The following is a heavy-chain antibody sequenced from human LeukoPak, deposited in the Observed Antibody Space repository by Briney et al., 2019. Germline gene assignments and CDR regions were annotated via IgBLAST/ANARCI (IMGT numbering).Heavy chain of an antibody. V-gene: IGHV1-2*07. CDR3: ARSLGSSSSFYFDS. J-gene: IGHJ4*02. D-gene: IGHD6-6*01. CDR1: GYTFSGYY. Sequence: ASVKVSCKDSGYTFSGYYLHWLRQAPGQAPEWMGWINPNNGDTNYEDKFRGRVTMHRDTSISTVYMELSRLTYDDTAVYFCARSLGSSSSFYFDSWGQGTLVTVSS. CDR2: INPNNGDT.